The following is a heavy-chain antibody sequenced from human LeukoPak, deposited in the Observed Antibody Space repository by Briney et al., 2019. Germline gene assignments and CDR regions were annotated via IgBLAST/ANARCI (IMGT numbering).Heavy chain of an antibody. D-gene: IGHD6-19*01. J-gene: IGHJ4*02. V-gene: IGHV4-59*02. Sequence: PSETLSLTCTVSGGSVSSYYWSWIRQPPGKGLEWMGYTYYSGSTSYNPSLKSRVTISVDTSKNQFSLKLSSVTAADTAVYYCARYSSSGLEYWGQGTLVTVSS. CDR2: TYYSGST. CDR3: ARYSSSGLEY. CDR1: GGSVSSYY.